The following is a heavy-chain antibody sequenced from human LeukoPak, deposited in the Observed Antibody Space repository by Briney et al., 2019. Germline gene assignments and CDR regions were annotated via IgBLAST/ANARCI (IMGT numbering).Heavy chain of an antibody. CDR3: AKHSITMIVVVSSAFDY. Sequence: QPGGSLRLSCAASGFAFSSCAMSWVRQAPGKGLEWVSAISGSGGGTYHADSVNGRFTISRDNSKNTLYLQMNSLRAEDTAVYYCAKHSITMIVVVSSAFDYWGQGTLVTVSS. CDR1: GFAFSSCA. D-gene: IGHD3-22*01. V-gene: IGHV3-23*01. J-gene: IGHJ4*02. CDR2: ISGSGGGT.